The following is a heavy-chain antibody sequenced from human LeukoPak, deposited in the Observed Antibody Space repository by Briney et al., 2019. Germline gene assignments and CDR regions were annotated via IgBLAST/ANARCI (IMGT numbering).Heavy chain of an antibody. CDR1: GFTFSSYS. Sequence: GGSLRLSCAASGFTFSSYSMNWVRQAPGKGLQWVGFIRSEEYGGTPDYATSVKGRFTMSRENSQSIAYLQMNSLRTEDTAVYYCTRALSGWTGYSDFWGQGTLVTVSS. CDR3: TRALSGWTGYSDF. D-gene: IGHD6-19*01. V-gene: IGHV3-49*04. CDR2: IRSEEYGGTP. J-gene: IGHJ4*02.